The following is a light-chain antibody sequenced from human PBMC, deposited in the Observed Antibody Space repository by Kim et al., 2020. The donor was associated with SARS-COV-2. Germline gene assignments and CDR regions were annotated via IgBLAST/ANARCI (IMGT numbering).Light chain of an antibody. V-gene: IGKV6-21*01. Sequence: VTPKEKVTITCRASQSIGTSLHWYQQKPDQSPNLLIKYASQSFSGVPSRFSGSGSGTDFTLTINSLEDEDAATYYCHQSSSLPWTFGQGTKVDIK. CDR2: YAS. CDR1: QSIGTS. CDR3: HQSSSLPWT. J-gene: IGKJ1*01.